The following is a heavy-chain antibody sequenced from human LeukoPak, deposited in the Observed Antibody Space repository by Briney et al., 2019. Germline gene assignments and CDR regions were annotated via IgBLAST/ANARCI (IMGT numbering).Heavy chain of an antibody. J-gene: IGHJ6*02. Sequence: PSETLSLTCTVSGGSISSSSYYWGWIRQPPGKGLEWIGEINHSGSTNYNPSLKSRVTISVDTSKNQFSLKLSSVTAADTAVYYCARGGYSSGWYYYYGMDVWGQGTTVTVSS. CDR1: GGSISSSSYY. CDR3: ARGGYSSGWYYYYGMDV. CDR2: INHSGST. D-gene: IGHD6-19*01. V-gene: IGHV4-39*07.